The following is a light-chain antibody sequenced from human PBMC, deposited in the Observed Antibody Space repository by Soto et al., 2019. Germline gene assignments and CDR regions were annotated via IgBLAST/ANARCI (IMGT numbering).Light chain of an antibody. CDR2: QIS. CDR3: MQFAHFPRT. CDR1: QSLVYSDGNTY. J-gene: IGKJ1*01. Sequence: DVVLTQTPLSSPVTLGQPASISCRSSQSLVYSDGNTYLSWLQQRPGQPPRLLIYQISNRFSGVPDRFSGSGAGTDFTLKISRVEAEDVVVYYCMQFAHFPRTFGQGTKVEIE. V-gene: IGKV2-24*01.